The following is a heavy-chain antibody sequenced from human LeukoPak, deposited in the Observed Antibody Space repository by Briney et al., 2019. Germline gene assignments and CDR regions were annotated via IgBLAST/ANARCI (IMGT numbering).Heavy chain of an antibody. J-gene: IGHJ4*02. D-gene: IGHD4-17*01. CDR3: AKDPKTTVTTGGLFDY. CDR1: GFTFSSYA. CDR2: ISGSSGST. Sequence: GGSLRLSCAASGFTFSSYAMSWVRQAPGKGLEWVSGISGSSGSTYYADSVKGRFTISRDNSKNTLYLQMNSLRAEDAAVYYCAKDPKTTVTTGGLFDYWGQGTLATVSS. V-gene: IGHV3-23*01.